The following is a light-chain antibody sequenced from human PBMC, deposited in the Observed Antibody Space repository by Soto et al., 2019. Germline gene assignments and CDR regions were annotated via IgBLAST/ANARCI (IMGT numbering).Light chain of an antibody. Sequence: EIVMTQSPATLSVSPGESATLSCRASQSVSSNLAWYQQKPGQAPRLLIYGASTRATGIPARFSGSGSGTEFTLTISSLQSEDFAVYYCQQYHNWPAFGQGTKVDIK. V-gene: IGKV3-15*01. CDR1: QSVSSN. J-gene: IGKJ1*01. CDR3: QQYHNWPA. CDR2: GAS.